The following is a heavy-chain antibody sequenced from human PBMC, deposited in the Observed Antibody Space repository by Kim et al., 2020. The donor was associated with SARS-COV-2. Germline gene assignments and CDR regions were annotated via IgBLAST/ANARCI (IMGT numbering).Heavy chain of an antibody. Sequence: GGSLRLSCAASGFTFSNYWMTWVRQAPGKGLEWVANIKQNGSEIYYVDSVKGRFTITRDDAKNSLYLQMNSLRAEETALYYCARSNAMDVWRQRTTVTV. J-gene: IGHJ6*02. CDR1: GFTFSNYW. CDR3: ARSNAMDV. V-gene: IGHV3-7*03. CDR2: IKQNGSEI.